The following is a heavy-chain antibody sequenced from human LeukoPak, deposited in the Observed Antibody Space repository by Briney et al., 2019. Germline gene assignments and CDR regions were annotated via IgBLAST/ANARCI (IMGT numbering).Heavy chain of an antibody. CDR1: GGTFSSYA. D-gene: IGHD3-9*01. CDR2: IIPILGIA. V-gene: IGHV1-69*04. J-gene: IGHJ4*02. CDR3: ARGDDILSGDY. Sequence: SVKVSCKASGGTFSSYAISWVRQAPGQGLEWMGRIIPILGIANYAQKFQGRVTITADKSTSTAYMELSSLRSEDTAVYYCARGDDILSGDYWGRGTLVTVSS.